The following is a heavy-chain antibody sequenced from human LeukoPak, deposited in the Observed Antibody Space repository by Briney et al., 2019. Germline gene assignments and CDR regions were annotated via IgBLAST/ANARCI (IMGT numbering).Heavy chain of an antibody. V-gene: IGHV3-30-3*01. Sequence: PGRSLRLSCAASGFTFSSYAMNWVRQAPGKGLEWVAVISYDGSNKYYADSVKGRFTISRDNSENTLALQMNSLRAEDTAVYYCARVRIRYCSGATCSGFDYWGQGTLVTVSS. CDR3: ARVRIRYCSGATCSGFDY. J-gene: IGHJ4*02. CDR1: GFTFSSYA. D-gene: IGHD2-15*01. CDR2: ISYDGSNK.